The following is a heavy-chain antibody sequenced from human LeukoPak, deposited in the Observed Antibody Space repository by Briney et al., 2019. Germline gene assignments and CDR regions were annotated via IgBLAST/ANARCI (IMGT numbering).Heavy chain of an antibody. J-gene: IGHJ5*02. CDR1: GGSFSGYY. CDR3: ARTYYDYVWGSYRPNWFDP. D-gene: IGHD3-16*02. CDR2: INHSGGT. Sequence: SETLSLTCAVYGGSFSGYYWSWIRQPPGKGLEWIGEINHSGGTNYNPSLKSRVTISVDTSKNQFSLKLSSVTAADTAVYYCARTYYDYVWGSYRPNWFDPWGQGTLVTVSS. V-gene: IGHV4-34*01.